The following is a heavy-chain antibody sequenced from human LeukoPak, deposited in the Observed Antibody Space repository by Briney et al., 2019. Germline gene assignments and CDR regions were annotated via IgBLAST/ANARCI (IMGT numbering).Heavy chain of an antibody. CDR1: RGTFSIYA. J-gene: IGHJ4*02. Sequence: ASVKVSCKATRGTFSIYAISWVRQAPGQGGEWMGGIITIFGTAKYAQKLQGRVTITTDESTRTAYMELSSLRSEDTAVYYCARTRGYSGCLDYWGQGTLVTVSS. CDR3: ARTRGYSGCLDY. D-gene: IGHD5-12*01. CDR2: IITIFGTA. V-gene: IGHV1-69*05.